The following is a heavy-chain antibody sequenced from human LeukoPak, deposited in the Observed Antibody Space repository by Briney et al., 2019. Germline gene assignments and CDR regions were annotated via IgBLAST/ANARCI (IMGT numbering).Heavy chain of an antibody. J-gene: IGHJ4*02. V-gene: IGHV3-7*05. Sequence: GGSLRLSCAGSGFTFSRYWMSWVRQAPGKGLEWVASIKQDGSENYFVDSVKGRFSISRDNAKNSPYLEMNSLRAEDTAVYYCARDLDFDYWGQGTLVTVSS. CDR1: GFTFSRYW. CDR3: ARDLDFDY. CDR2: IKQDGSEN.